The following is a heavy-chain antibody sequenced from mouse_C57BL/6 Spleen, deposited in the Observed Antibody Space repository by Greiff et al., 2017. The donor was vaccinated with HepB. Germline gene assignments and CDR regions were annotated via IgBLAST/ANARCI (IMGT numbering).Heavy chain of an antibody. CDR2: IDPETGGT. Sequence: VQLQQSGAELVRPGASVTLSCKASGYTFTDYEMHWVKQTPVHGLEWIGAIDPETGGTAYNQKFKGKAILTADKSSSTAYMELRSLTSEDSAVYDCTRKGYGSRHWYFDVWGTGTTVTVSS. V-gene: IGHV1-15*01. J-gene: IGHJ1*03. CDR1: GYTFTDYE. CDR3: TRKGYGSRHWYFDV. D-gene: IGHD1-1*01.